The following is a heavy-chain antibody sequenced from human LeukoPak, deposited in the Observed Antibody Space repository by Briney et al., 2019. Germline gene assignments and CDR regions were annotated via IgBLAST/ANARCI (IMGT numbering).Heavy chain of an antibody. CDR1: GYPFTSYY. Sequence: GESLKISCKASGYPFTSYYIAWVRQLPGKGLEWMGIVYPGDSETRYSPSFQGQVTFSADKSISTVYLQWTSLKAPDSAIYYCARSADSRFFFGYWGQGTLVSVTS. CDR3: ARSADSRFFFGY. CDR2: VYPGDSET. J-gene: IGHJ4*02. V-gene: IGHV5-51*01. D-gene: IGHD2-21*01.